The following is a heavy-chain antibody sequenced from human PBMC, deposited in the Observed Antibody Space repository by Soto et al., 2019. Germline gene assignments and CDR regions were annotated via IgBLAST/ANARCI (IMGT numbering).Heavy chain of an antibody. CDR1: GYTLTELS. Sequence: ASVKVSCKVSGYTLTELSMHWVRQAPGKGLEWMGGFDPEDGETIYAQKFQGRVTMTEDTSADTAYMELSSLRSEDTAVYYCATITSSAPNWFDPWGQGTLVTVSS. V-gene: IGHV1-24*01. J-gene: IGHJ5*02. CDR3: ATITSSAPNWFDP. D-gene: IGHD6-25*01. CDR2: FDPEDGET.